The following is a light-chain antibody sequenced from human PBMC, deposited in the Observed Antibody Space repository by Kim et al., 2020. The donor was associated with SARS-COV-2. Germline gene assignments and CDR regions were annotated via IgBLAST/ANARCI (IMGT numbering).Light chain of an antibody. CDR2: DAS. J-gene: IGKJ5*01. Sequence: TPGERATLSCGASQSITSSYLAWYQQRPGLAPRRLIYDASNRATGAPDRFSGSGSETAFTLTISRLEPEDFAVYYCHQYGSSRDTFGQGTRLEIK. V-gene: IGKV3D-20*01. CDR1: QSITSSY. CDR3: HQYGSSRDT.